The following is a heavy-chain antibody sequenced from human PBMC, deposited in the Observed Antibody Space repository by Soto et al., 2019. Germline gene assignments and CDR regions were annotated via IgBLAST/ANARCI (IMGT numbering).Heavy chain of an antibody. CDR2: IYYSGST. Sequence: QVQLQESGPGLVKPSQTLSLTCTVSGGSISSGGYYWSWIRQHPGKGLEWIGYIYYSGSTYYNPSIKSRVTISVDTSKNQFSLKLSSVTAADTAVYYCARYYDSSVRLFDYWGQGTLVTVSS. J-gene: IGHJ4*02. CDR3: ARYYDSSVRLFDY. V-gene: IGHV4-31*03. D-gene: IGHD3-22*01. CDR1: GGSISSGGYY.